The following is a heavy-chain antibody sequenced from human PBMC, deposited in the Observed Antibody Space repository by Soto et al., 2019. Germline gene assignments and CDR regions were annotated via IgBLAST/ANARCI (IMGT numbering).Heavy chain of an antibody. CDR3: AREAKRTLDV. CDR1: GFSFSGYW. J-gene: IGHJ6*02. V-gene: IGHV3-7*03. D-gene: IGHD2-2*01. CDR2: IKQDGSEK. Sequence: PGGSLRLSCAASGFSFSGYWMSWVRQAPGKGLEWVANIKQDGSEKYYVGSVKGRFAISRDNAKNSLYLQVNSLRAEDTAVYYCAREAKRTLDVWGQGTTVTVSS.